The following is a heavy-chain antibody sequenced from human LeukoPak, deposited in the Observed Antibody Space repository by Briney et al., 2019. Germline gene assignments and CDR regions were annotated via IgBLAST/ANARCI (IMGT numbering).Heavy chain of an antibody. CDR2: ISGSGGST. CDR3: AKDPVSYGDSKPY. V-gene: IGHV3-23*01. D-gene: IGHD1-26*01. Sequence: GGSLRLSCAASGFTFSSYAMSWVRQALGKGLEWVSAISGSGGSTYYADSVKGRFTISRDNSKDTLYLQMNSLRAEDTAVYYCAKDPVSYGDSKPYWGQGTLVTVSS. J-gene: IGHJ4*02. CDR1: GFTFSSYA.